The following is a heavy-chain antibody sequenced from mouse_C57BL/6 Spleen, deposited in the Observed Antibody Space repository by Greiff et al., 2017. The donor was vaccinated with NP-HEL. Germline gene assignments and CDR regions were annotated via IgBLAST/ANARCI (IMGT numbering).Heavy chain of an antibody. V-gene: IGHV5-17*01. CDR1: GFTFSDYG. CDR2: ISSGSSTI. J-gene: IGHJ4*01. CDR3: ARFLSYDGYHVYAMDY. D-gene: IGHD2-3*01. Sequence: EVKLMESGGGLVKPGGSLKLSCAASGFTFSDYGMHWVRQAPEKGLEWVAYISSGSSTIYYADTVKGRFTISSDNAKNTLFLQMTSLRSEDTAMYYSARFLSYDGYHVYAMDYWGQGTSVTVSS.